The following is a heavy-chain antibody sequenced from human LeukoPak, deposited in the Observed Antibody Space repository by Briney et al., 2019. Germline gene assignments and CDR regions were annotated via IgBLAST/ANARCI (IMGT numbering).Heavy chain of an antibody. Sequence: GGSLRLSCAASGFTVSSNYMSWVRQAPGKGLEWVSVIYSGGSTYYADSVKGRFTISRDNSKNTLYLQMNSLRAEDTAVYYCAREVDRYSYGYDYWGQGTLVTVSS. V-gene: IGHV3-53*05. J-gene: IGHJ4*02. CDR3: AREVDRYSYGYDY. CDR1: GFTVSSNY. CDR2: IYSGGST. D-gene: IGHD5-18*01.